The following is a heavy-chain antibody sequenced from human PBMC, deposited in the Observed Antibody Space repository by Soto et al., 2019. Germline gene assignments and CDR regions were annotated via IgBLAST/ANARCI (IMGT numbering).Heavy chain of an antibody. CDR2: ISSNGGST. J-gene: IGHJ3*02. Sequence: GGSLRLSCSASGFTFSSYAMHWVRQAPGKGLEYVSAISSNGGSTYYADPVKGRFTISRDNSKNTLYLQMSSLRAEDTAVYYCVKLLTGIPDAFDIWGQGTMVTVSS. V-gene: IGHV3-64D*09. D-gene: IGHD7-27*01. CDR1: GFTFSSYA. CDR3: VKLLTGIPDAFDI.